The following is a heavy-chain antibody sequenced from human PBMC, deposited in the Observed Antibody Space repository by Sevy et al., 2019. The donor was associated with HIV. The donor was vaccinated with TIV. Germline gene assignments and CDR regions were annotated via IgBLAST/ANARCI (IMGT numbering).Heavy chain of an antibody. CDR2: ISGSGGST. CDR1: GFTFSSYD. J-gene: IGHJ4*02. V-gene: IGHV3-23*01. CDR3: AKDRIVVVTATLAFDY. Sequence: GGSLRLSCAASGFTFSSYDMSWVRQAPGKGLEWVSVISGSGGSTYYADSVKGRFTISRDNSKNTLYLQMNSLRAEDTAVYYCAKDRIVVVTATLAFDYWGQGTLVTVSS. D-gene: IGHD2-21*02.